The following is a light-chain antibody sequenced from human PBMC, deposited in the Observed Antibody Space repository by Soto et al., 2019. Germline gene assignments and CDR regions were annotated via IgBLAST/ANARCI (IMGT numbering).Light chain of an antibody. Sequence: QPVLTQPPSASGTPGQRVTISCSGRSSNIGSNTVNWYQQLPGTAPKLLIYSNNQRPSGVPDRFSGSKSGTSASLAISGLQSEDEADYYCAAWDDSLNGPVVFGGGTKVTVL. CDR2: SNN. CDR1: SSNIGSNT. CDR3: AAWDDSLNGPVV. J-gene: IGLJ2*01. V-gene: IGLV1-44*01.